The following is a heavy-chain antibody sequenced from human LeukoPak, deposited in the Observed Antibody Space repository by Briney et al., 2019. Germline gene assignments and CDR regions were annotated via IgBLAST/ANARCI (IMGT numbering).Heavy chain of an antibody. D-gene: IGHD3-22*01. Sequence: GASVKVSCKVSGYTLTELSMHWVRQAPGKGLEWMGGFDPEDGETIYAQKFQGRVTMTEDTSTDTAYMELSSLRSEDTAVYYCATRRITMIVVVTNGAFDTWGQGTMVTVSS. J-gene: IGHJ3*02. CDR2: FDPEDGET. V-gene: IGHV1-24*01. CDR1: GYTLTELS. CDR3: ATRRITMIVVVTNGAFDT.